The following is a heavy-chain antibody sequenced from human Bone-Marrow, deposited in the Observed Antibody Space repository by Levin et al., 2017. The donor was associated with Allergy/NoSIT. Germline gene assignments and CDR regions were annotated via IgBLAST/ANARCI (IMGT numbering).Heavy chain of an antibody. CDR1: GFTVSRKY. V-gene: IGHV3-53*01. D-gene: IGHD3-22*01. Sequence: GESLKISCAASGFTVSRKYMSWVRQAPGKGLEWVSVIYAGGSTYYADSVEGRFTISRDNSKNTVFLQMNSLRAEDTAVYYCAREGETVYDSRGYHSPGYFDLWGRGTLVIVSS. J-gene: IGHJ2*01. CDR3: AREGETVYDSRGYHSPGYFDL. CDR2: IYAGGST.